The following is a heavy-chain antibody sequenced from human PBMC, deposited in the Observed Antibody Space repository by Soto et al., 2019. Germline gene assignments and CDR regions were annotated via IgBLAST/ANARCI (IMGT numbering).Heavy chain of an antibody. CDR2: TYYRSKWYN. J-gene: IGHJ6*02. CDR3: ARDILAGSSSSYYYYGMDV. Sequence: SQTLSLTCAISGDSVSSNSAAWNWIRQSPSRGLEWLGRTYYRSKWYNDYAVSVKSRITINPDASKNQLSLQLNSVTPEDTAVYYCARDILAGSSSSYYYYGMDVWGQGTTVTVSS. V-gene: IGHV6-1*01. D-gene: IGHD6-6*01. CDR1: GDSVSSNSAA.